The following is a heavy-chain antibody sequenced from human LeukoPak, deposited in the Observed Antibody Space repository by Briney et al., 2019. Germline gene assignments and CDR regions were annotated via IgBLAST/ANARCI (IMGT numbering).Heavy chain of an antibody. J-gene: IGHJ3*02. D-gene: IGHD3-22*01. Sequence: PSETLSLTCAVYGGSFSGYYWSWIRKPPGKGLEWIGEINHSGSTNYNPSLKSRVTISVDTSKNQFSLKLSSVTAADTAVYYCARANYYDSSGYSRGAFDIWGQGTMVTVSS. CDR3: ARANYYDSSGYSRGAFDI. CDR2: INHSGST. CDR1: GGSFSGYY. V-gene: IGHV4-34*01.